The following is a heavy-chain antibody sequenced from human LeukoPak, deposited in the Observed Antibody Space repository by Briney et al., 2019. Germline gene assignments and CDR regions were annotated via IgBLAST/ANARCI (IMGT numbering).Heavy chain of an antibody. D-gene: IGHD6-13*01. CDR2: IYYSGST. J-gene: IGHJ4*02. V-gene: IGHV4-59*01. CDR3: ARVEGSSWYQIDY. CDR1: GGSISSYY. Sequence: PSETLPLTCTVSGGSISSYYWSWIRQPPGKGLEWIGYIYYSGSTNYNPSLKSRVTISVDTSKNKFSLKLSSVTAADTAVYYCARVEGSSWYQIDYWGQGTLVTVSS.